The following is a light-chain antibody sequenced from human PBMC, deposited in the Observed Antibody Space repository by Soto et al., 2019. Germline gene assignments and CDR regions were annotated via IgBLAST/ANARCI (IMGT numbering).Light chain of an antibody. CDR1: QRVSSSY. Sequence: EFVLTQSPGTLSLSPGERATLSCRASQRVSSSYLAWYQQKPGQAPRLLIYGASSRATGIPDRFSGSGSGTDFTLTISRLEPEDFAVYFCQRYGSSPPFTFCQGTKVEI. J-gene: IGKJ2*01. V-gene: IGKV3-20*01. CDR3: QRYGSSPPFT. CDR2: GAS.